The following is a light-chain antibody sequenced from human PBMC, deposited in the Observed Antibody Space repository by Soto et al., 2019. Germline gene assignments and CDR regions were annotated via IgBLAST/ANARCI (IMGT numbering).Light chain of an antibody. CDR2: NVS. Sequence: EIVLTQSPGTLSLSPGERATLSCRASQSVSSAYLAWYQQKPGQAPRLLLYNVSRRATGIPDRFSGSGSGTGFTLTVSRLEPEDFAVYYCQQYGASPETFGQGTKVDIK. CDR3: QQYGASPET. CDR1: QSVSSAY. J-gene: IGKJ1*01. V-gene: IGKV3-20*01.